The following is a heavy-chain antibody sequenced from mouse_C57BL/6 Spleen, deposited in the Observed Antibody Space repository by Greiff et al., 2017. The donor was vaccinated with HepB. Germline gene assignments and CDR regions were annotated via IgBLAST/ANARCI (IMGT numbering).Heavy chain of an antibody. CDR3: ARHGYDAWFAY. J-gene: IGHJ3*01. V-gene: IGHV5-9*01. CDR1: GFTFSSYT. D-gene: IGHD2-2*01. CDR2: ISGGGGNT. Sequence: EVKVEESGGGLVKPGGSLKLSCAASGFTFSSYTMSWVRQTPEKRLEWVATISGGGGNTYYPDSVKGRFTISRDNAKNTLYLQMSSLRSEDTALYYCARHGYDAWFAYWGQGTLVTVSA.